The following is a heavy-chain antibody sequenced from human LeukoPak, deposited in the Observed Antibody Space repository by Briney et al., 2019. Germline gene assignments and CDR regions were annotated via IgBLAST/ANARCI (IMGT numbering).Heavy chain of an antibody. CDR1: GFTFSSYA. Sequence: PGGSLRLSCAGSGFTFSSYAMSWVRQAPGKWLEWVSTISGSGGAGTYYADSVKGRFTVSRDNSRNTLYLPMNSLRAEDTAVYYCVKDRGGSPFYGMDVWGQGTTVTVSS. CDR2: ISGSGGAGT. CDR3: VKDRGGSPFYGMDV. D-gene: IGHD1-26*01. V-gene: IGHV3-23*01. J-gene: IGHJ6*02.